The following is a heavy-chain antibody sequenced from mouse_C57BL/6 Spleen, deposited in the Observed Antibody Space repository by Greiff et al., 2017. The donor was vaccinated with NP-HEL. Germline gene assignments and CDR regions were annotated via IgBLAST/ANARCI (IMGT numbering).Heavy chain of an antibody. CDR2: IRLKSDNYAT. V-gene: IGHV6-3*01. CDR3: TAGAWFAY. Sequence: EVMLVDSGGGLVQPGGSMKLSCVASGFTFSNYWMNWVRQSPEKGLEWVAQIRLKSDNYATHYAESVQGRFTISRDDSKSSVYLQMNNLRAEDTGIYYCTAGAWFAYWGQGTLVTVSA. J-gene: IGHJ3*01. CDR1: GFTFSNYW.